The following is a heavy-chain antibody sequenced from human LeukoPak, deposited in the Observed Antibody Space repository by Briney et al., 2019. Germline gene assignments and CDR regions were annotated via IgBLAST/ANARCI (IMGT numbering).Heavy chain of an antibody. CDR3: ARHGGCSGASCYSWFDP. Sequence: ASVKVSCKASGFTFTGYYMHWVRQAPGQGLEWMGWINPDSGGTQYAQKFQGRVTMTRDTSISTAYMELSRLRSDDMAVYYCARHGGCSGASCYSWFDPWGQGTLVTVSS. CDR2: INPDSGGT. J-gene: IGHJ5*02. V-gene: IGHV1-2*02. CDR1: GFTFTGYY. D-gene: IGHD2-15*01.